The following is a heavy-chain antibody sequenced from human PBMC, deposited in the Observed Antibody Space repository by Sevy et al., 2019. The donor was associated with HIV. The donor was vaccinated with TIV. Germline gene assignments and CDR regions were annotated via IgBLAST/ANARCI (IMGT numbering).Heavy chain of an antibody. CDR3: ARGPDCGGDCYLTFDY. V-gene: IGHV1-46*01. J-gene: IGHJ4*02. CDR2: INPSGGST. Sequence: ASMKVSCKASGYTFTSYYMHWVRQAPGQGLEWMGIINPSGGSTSYAQKFQGRVTMTRDTSTSTVYMELSSLRSEDTAVYYFARGPDCGGDCYLTFDYWGQGTLVTVSS. D-gene: IGHD2-21*02. CDR1: GYTFTSYY.